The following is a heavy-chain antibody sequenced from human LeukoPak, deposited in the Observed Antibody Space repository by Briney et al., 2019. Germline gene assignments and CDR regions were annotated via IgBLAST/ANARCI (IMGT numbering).Heavy chain of an antibody. CDR2: ISYDGSNE. D-gene: IGHD6-19*01. Sequence: GGSLRLSCAASGFTFSSYVMHWVRQAPGKGLEWVAIISYDGSNEYYADSVKGRFTISRDNAKNSLSLQMNSLRAEDTAVYYCARETPDSSGWDWGQGTLVTVSS. V-gene: IGHV3-30*04. J-gene: IGHJ4*02. CDR1: GFTFSSYV. CDR3: ARETPDSSGWD.